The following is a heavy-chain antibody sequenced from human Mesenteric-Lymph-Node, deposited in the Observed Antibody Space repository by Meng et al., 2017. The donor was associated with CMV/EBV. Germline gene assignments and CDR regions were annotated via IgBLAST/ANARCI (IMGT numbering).Heavy chain of an antibody. CDR2: ISGSGGST. J-gene: IGHJ4*02. V-gene: IGHV3-23*01. CDR3: AKSVVITKQRNIDY. Sequence: GGSLRLSCVVSGLTFTTYEMNWVRQAPGKGLEWVSAISGSGGSTYYADSVKGRFTISRDNSKNTLYLQMNSLRAEDTAVYYCAKSVVITKQRNIDYWGQGTLVTVSS. D-gene: IGHD3-22*01. CDR1: GLTFTTYE.